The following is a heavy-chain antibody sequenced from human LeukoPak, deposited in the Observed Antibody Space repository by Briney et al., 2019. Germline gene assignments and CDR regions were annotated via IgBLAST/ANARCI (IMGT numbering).Heavy chain of an antibody. CDR2: INPNSGGT. J-gene: IGHJ4*02. CDR1: GYTFTSYG. D-gene: IGHD3-16*01. CDR3: ARDQAYYDADY. Sequence: ASVKVSCTASGYTFTSYGISWVRQAPGQGLEWMGWINPNSGGTNYAQKFQGRVTMTRDTSISTAYMELSRLRSDDTAVYYCARDQAYYDADYWGQGTLVTVSS. V-gene: IGHV1-2*02.